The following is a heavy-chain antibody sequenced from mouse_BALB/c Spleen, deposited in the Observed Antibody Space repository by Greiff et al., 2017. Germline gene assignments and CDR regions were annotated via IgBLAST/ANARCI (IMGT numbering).Heavy chain of an antibody. V-gene: IGHV5-9-4*01. CDR2: ISSGGSYT. D-gene: IGHD4-1*01. CDR1: GFTFSSYA. Sequence: EVKVVESGGGLVKPGGSLKLSCAASGFTFSSYAMSWVRQSPEKRLEWVAEISSGGSYTYYPDTVTGRFTISRDNAKNTLYLEMSSLRSEDTAMYYCARETGTFAYWGQGTLVTVSA. J-gene: IGHJ3*01. CDR3: ARETGTFAY.